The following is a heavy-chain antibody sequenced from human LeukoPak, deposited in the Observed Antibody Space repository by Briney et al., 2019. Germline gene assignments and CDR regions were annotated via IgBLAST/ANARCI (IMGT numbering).Heavy chain of an antibody. D-gene: IGHD4-17*01. CDR3: ARDPTSGANYGDYAGNWFDP. CDR1: GGSISSSSYY. V-gene: IGHV4-39*07. J-gene: IGHJ5*02. Sequence: SETLSLTCTVSGGSISSSSYYWGWIRQPPGKGLEWIGTMYYSGGTYYNPSLKSRVTISVDTSKNQFSLKLSSVTAADTAVYYCARDPTSGANYGDYAGNWFDPWGQGTLVTVSS. CDR2: MYYSGGT.